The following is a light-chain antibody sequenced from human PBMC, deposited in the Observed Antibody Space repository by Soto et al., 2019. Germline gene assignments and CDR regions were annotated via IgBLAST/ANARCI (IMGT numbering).Light chain of an antibody. J-gene: IGKJ4*01. CDR1: QNVGTN. CDR3: QQYNNWALS. V-gene: IGKV3D-15*01. Sequence: IVMTQSPATLSVSPGERVTLSCRASQNVGTNLAWYQQKPGQAPRLLIYGSSTRATGIPATFSGSGSGTEFTLTISSLQSEESAVYYCQQYNNWALSFGGGTKVEIK. CDR2: GSS.